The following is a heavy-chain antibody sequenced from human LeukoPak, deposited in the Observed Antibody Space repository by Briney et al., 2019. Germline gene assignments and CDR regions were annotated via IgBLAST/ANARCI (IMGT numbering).Heavy chain of an antibody. CDR3: ARDGVVVPAADYNWFDP. Sequence: GGSLRLSCAASGFTFSSYGMHWVRQAPGKGLEWVAVIWYDGSNKYYADSVKGRFTISRDNSKNTLHLQMNSLRAEDTAVYYCARDGVVVPAADYNWFDPWGQGTLVTVSS. CDR2: IWYDGSNK. V-gene: IGHV3-33*01. J-gene: IGHJ5*02. D-gene: IGHD2-2*01. CDR1: GFTFSSYG.